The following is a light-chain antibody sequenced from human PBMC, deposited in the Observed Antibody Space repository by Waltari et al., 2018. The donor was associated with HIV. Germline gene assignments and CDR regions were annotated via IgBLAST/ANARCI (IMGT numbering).Light chain of an antibody. J-gene: IGLJ3*02. CDR1: STDISSYDF. CDR2: SVN. V-gene: IGLV2-14*01. CDR3: SSYTSPNNLL. Sequence: QSALTQPASVSAFPGQSITISCTGNSTDISSYDFVSQYRQDPGNAPPLVMYSVNTPPSEISSRFSSVKSGNTASLRISGLQSEYDAEYFCSSYTSPNNLLFGGGTKLTV.